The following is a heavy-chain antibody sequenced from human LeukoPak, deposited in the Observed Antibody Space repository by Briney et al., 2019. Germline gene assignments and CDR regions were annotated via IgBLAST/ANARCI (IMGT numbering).Heavy chain of an antibody. CDR1: GFTFSRHD. CDR3: AREGKYYYDSSGYYPFDY. D-gene: IGHD3-22*01. J-gene: IGHJ4*02. CDR2: ISYDGSNK. V-gene: IGHV3-30*03. Sequence: TGGSLRLSCVASGFTFSRHDMNWVRQAPGKGLEWVAVISYDGSNKYYADSVKGRFTISRDNSKNTLYLQMNSLRAEDTAVYYCAREGKYYYDSSGYYPFDYWGQGTLVTVSS.